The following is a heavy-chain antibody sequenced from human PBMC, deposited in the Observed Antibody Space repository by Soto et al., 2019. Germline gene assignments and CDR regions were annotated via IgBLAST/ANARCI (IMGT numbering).Heavy chain of an antibody. V-gene: IGHV4-34*01. Sequence: PSETLSLTCAVYGGSFSDYYWSWIRQPPGKGLEWIGEINHSGSTNYNPSLKSRVTISVDTSKKQFSLKLSSVTAADTAVYYCVRSLVVTRGDEKLPRDQYFQHWGQGTLVTVSS. CDR3: VRSLVVTRGDEKLPRDQYFQH. J-gene: IGHJ1*01. CDR2: INHSGST. D-gene: IGHD3-22*01. CDR1: GGSFSDYY.